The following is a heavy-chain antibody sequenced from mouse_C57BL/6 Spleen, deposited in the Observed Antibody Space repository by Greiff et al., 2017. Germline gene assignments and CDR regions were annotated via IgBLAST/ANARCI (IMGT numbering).Heavy chain of an antibody. CDR3: ARSLYPKEFDY. D-gene: IGHD1-1*01. CDR1: GYTFTDYY. J-gene: IGHJ2*01. CDR2: IFPGSGST. Sequence: QVHVKQSGPELVKPRASVKISCKASGYTFTDYYINWVKQRPGQGLEWIGWIFPGSGSTYYNEKFKGKATLTVDKSSSTAYMLLSSLTSEDSAVYFCARSLYPKEFDYWGQGTTLTVSS. V-gene: IGHV1-75*01.